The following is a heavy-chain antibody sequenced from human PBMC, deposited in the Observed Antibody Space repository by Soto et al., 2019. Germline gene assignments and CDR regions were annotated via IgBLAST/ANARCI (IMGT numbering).Heavy chain of an antibody. CDR2: IWYDGSNK. CDR3: AGGNYGMDV. Sequence: GGSLRLSGAASGFTFSSYGMHWVRQAPGKGLEWVAVIWYDGSNKYYADSVKGRFTISRDNSKNTLYLQMNSLRAEDTAVYYCAGGNYGMDVWGQGTTVTVSS. J-gene: IGHJ6*02. V-gene: IGHV3-33*01. D-gene: IGHD3-16*01. CDR1: GFTFSSYG.